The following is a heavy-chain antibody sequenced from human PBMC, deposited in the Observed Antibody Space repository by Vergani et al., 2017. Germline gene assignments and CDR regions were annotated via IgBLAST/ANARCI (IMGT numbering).Heavy chain of an antibody. CDR3: ARDSCSGGSCYEVDY. V-gene: IGHV4-39*07. CDR2: IYYSGST. D-gene: IGHD2-15*01. Sequence: QLQLQESGPGLVKPSETLSLTCTVSGGSISSSSYYWGWIRQPPGKGLEWIGSIYYSGSTYYNPPLKSRVTISVDTSKNQFSLKLSSVTAADTAVYYCARDSCSGGSCYEVDYWGQGTLVTVSS. J-gene: IGHJ4*02. CDR1: GGSISSSSYY.